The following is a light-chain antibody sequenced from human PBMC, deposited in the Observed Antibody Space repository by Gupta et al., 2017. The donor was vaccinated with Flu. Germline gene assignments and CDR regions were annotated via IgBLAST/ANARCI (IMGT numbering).Light chain of an antibody. J-gene: IGKJ1*01. V-gene: IGKV2-30*02. CDR1: LGLVHSDRNTY. Sequence: ISVSSRLGLVHSDRNTYLHGFQQRPGQSPRRLIYQVSYRESGVPDIFSGSGAGTDFTLRISRVEAEDVGVYYCMQGAHCSWAFGQGTKVEIK. CDR3: MQGAHCSWA. CDR2: QVS.